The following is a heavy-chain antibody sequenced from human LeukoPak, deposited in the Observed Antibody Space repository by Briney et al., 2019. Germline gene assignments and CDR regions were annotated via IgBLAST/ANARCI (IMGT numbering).Heavy chain of an antibody. Sequence: EASVKVSCKASGYTFTSCYMHWVRQAPGQGLEWMGIINPSGGSTSYAQKFQGRVTMTRDTSTSTVYMELSSLRSEDTAVYYCARDALYGHYYYYMDVWGKGTTVTVSS. D-gene: IGHD3-16*01. CDR1: GYTFTSCY. CDR2: INPSGGST. J-gene: IGHJ6*03. CDR3: ARDALYGHYYYYMDV. V-gene: IGHV1-46*01.